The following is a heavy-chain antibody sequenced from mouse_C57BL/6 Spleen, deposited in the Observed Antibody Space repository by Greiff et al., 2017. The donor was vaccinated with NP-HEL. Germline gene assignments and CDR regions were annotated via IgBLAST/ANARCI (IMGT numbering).Heavy chain of an antibody. CDR2: IDPSDSYT. J-gene: IGHJ2*01. V-gene: IGHV1-69*01. D-gene: IGHD3-3*01. CDR3: ARSRGRTHYFDY. Sequence: QVQLQQPGAELVMPGASVKLSCKASGYTFTSYRMHWVKQRPGQGLEWIGEIDPSDSYTNYNQKFKGKSTLTVDKSSSTAYMQLSSLTSEDSAVYYCARSRGRTHYFDYGGQGTTLTVSS. CDR1: GYTFTSYR.